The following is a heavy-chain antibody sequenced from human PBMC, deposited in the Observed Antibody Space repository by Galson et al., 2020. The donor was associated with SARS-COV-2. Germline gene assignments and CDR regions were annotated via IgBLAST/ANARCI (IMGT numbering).Heavy chain of an antibody. CDR2: LDGAGSRT. Sequence: GGSLRLTCVASGFTFSSYWMHWVRQRPGEGLTWVARLDGAGSRTTYADSVKGRFTVTRDNGHNTLFLQMDSLRAEDTAVYYCARRRSGKWNDYYYYGMDVWGQGTAVAVSS. CDR3: ARRRSGKWNDYYYYGMDV. J-gene: IGHJ6*02. CDR1: GFTFSSYW. V-gene: IGHV3-74*01. D-gene: IGHD1-1*01.